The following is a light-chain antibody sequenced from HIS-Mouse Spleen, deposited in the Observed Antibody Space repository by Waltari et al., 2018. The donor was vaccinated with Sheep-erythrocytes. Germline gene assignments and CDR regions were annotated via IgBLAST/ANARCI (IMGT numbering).Light chain of an antibody. CDR1: QGISSS. CDR3: QQFNNYPRT. Sequence: AIQLTQSTSSLSASVGGRVTITCRASQGISSSLAWYQQKPGKAPKLLIYDASSLESGVPSRFSGSGSGTDFTLTISSLQPEDFATYYCQQFNNYPRTFGQGTKLEIK. V-gene: IGKV1D-13*01. J-gene: IGKJ1*01. CDR2: DAS.